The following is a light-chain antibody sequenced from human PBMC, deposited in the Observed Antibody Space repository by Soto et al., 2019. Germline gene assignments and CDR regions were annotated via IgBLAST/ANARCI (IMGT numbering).Light chain of an antibody. CDR3: SSYAGSNNLVV. Sequence: QSVLTQPPSASGSPGQSVTISCTGTSSDVGGYNYVSWYQQHPGKAPKLMIYEVSKRPSGVPDRFSGSKSGNTASLTVSCLQAEDEADYYCSSYAGSNNLVVFGGGTKLTVL. J-gene: IGLJ2*01. V-gene: IGLV2-8*01. CDR1: SSDVGGYNY. CDR2: EVS.